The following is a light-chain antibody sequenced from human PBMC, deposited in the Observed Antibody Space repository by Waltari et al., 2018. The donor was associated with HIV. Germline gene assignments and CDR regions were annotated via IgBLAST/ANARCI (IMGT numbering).Light chain of an antibody. CDR1: QRFASNF. V-gene: IGKV3-20*01. CDR3: HQYGTSPYT. J-gene: IGKJ2*01. CDR2: AAS. Sequence: VLTQSPGTLSLSPGEPATLSCRASQRFASNFLAWYRQTPGQPPRLLIHAASRRAAGIPDRLSGSGFGTDFTLTIRSLEPEDFAVYYCHQYGTSPYTFGQGTKLEF.